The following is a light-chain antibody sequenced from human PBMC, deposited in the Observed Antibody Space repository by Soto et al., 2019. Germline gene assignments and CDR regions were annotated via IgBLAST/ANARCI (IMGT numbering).Light chain of an antibody. CDR2: DGS. V-gene: IGLV2-23*01. CDR1: SGDVGTYNL. J-gene: IGLJ2*01. CDR3: WSYTGDNSYV. Sequence: QSALTQPASVSGSPGQSITLSCTGTSGDVGTYNLVSWYQQHPGKAPKLRIYDGSKRPSGISTRYSGSKSGNTAALTISGHQAEDEADYYFWSYTGDNSYVFGGGTKLTVL.